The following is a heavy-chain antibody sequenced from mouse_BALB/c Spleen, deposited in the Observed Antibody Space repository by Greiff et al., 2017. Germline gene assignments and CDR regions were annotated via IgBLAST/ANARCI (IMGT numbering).Heavy chain of an antibody. Sequence: EVQLQQSGAELVKPGASVKLSCTASGFNIQDTYMHWVKQRPEQGLEWIGRIDPANGNTKYDPKFQGKATIPADTSSNTAYLQLSSLTSEDTAVYYCVPYGYDGYYAMDYWGQGTSVTVSS. V-gene: IGHV14-3*02. CDR2: IDPANGNT. CDR1: GFNIQDTY. CDR3: VPYGYDGYYAMDY. J-gene: IGHJ4*01. D-gene: IGHD2-2*01.